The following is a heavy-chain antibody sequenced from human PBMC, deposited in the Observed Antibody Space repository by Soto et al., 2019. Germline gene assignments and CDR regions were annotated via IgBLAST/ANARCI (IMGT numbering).Heavy chain of an antibody. CDR2: IIPIFGTA. D-gene: IGHD2-15*01. CDR3: ARRDSGGFYRFFDS. CDR1: GGTLSSYA. J-gene: IGHJ4*02. Sequence: GASVKVCCKASGGTLSSYASSWVRQEPGQGLEWMGGIIPIFGTANHAQRFQGRLTVTADKSTSTVYMELTNLSSEDTAVYYCARRDSGGFYRFFDSWGQGTLVTVSS. V-gene: IGHV1-69*06.